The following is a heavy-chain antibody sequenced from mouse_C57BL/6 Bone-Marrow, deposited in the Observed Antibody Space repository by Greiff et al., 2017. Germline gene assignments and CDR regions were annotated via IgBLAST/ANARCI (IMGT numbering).Heavy chain of an antibody. CDR2: IDPSDSYT. D-gene: IGHD1-1*01. CDR3: ARGTTVVPHWYFDV. Sequence: QVQLQQPGAELVRPGTSVKLSCKASGYTFTSYWMHWVKQRPGQGLEWIGVIDPSDSYTNYNQKFKGKATLTVDTSSSTAYMQLSSLTSEDSAVXYCARGTTVVPHWYFDVWGTGTTVTVSS. V-gene: IGHV1-59*01. CDR1: GYTFTSYW. J-gene: IGHJ1*03.